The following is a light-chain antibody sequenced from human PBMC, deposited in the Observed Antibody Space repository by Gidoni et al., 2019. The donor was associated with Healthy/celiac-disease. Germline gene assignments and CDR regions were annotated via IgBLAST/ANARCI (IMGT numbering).Light chain of an antibody. CDR1: QDISNY. V-gene: IGKV1-33*01. CDR2: DAS. CDR3: QQYDNLPLT. J-gene: IGKJ4*01. Sequence: DIQMTQSPSSLSASVGDRVTITCQASQDISNYLNWYKQKPGKAPKLLIYDASNLETGVPSRVSGSGSGTDFTFTISSLQPEDIATYYCQQYDNLPLTFXGXTKVEIK.